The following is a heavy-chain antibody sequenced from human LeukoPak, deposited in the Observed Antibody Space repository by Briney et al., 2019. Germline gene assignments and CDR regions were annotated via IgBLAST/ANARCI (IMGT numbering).Heavy chain of an antibody. D-gene: IGHD6-13*01. Sequence: SETLSLTCTVSGGSISSGGYYWSWIRQHPGKGLEWIGHIYYSGSTNYNPSLKSRVTISVDTSKNQFSLKLSSVTAADTAVYYCARGSSWVYFDYWGQGTLVTVSS. CDR1: GGSISSGGYY. CDR2: IYYSGST. J-gene: IGHJ4*02. CDR3: ARGSSWVYFDY. V-gene: IGHV4-61*08.